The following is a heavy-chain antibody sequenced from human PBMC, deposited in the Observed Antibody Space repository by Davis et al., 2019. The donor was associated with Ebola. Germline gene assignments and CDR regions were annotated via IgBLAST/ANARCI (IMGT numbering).Heavy chain of an antibody. D-gene: IGHD5-12*01. J-gene: IGHJ4*02. V-gene: IGHV6-1*01. CDR2: TYYNSKWYS. CDR3: ARGWLRSAFDQ. CDR1: GDSVSITSAG. Sequence: PSETLSLTCVFSGDSVSITSAGWNWIRQSPSRGLEWLGRTYYNSKWYSDYAVSVRGRITVNPDTSKNQFSLQLNSVTPDDTAVYYCARGWLRSAFDQWGQGTLVTVSS.